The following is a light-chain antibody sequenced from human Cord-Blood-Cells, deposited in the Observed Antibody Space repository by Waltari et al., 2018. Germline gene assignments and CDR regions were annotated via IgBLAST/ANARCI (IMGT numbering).Light chain of an antibody. CDR3: QQSYSTPIT. J-gene: IGKJ5*01. CDR2: AAS. Sequence: DIQMTQSPSSLYASVGDRVTITCRASQSISSYFTWYQQKPGKAPKLLIYAASSLQSGVPSRFSASGSGTDFALTISSLQPKDFATYFCQQSYSTPITFGQGTRLEIK. CDR1: QSISSY. V-gene: IGKV1-39*01.